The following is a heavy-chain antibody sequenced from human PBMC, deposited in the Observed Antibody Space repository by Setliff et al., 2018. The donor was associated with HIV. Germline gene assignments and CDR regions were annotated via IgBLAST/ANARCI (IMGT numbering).Heavy chain of an antibody. D-gene: IGHD5-12*01. CDR2: LSGSGGST. V-gene: IGHV3-23*01. J-gene: IGHJ3*02. CDR3: AKVRLMFLDDAFDI. CDR1: GFTFSSYA. Sequence: PGGSLRLSCAASGFTFSSYAMTWVRQAPGKGLEWVAALSGSGGSTYYADSVKGRFTISRDNSKNTLYLQMNSLGADDRAVYYCAKVRLMFLDDAFDIWGQGTMVTVSS.